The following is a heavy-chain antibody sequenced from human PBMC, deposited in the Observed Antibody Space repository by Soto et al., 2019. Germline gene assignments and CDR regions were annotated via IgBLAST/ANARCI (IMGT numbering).Heavy chain of an antibody. Sequence: SVKVSCKXSGGTFSSYAISWVRQAPGQGLEWMGGIIPIFGTANYAQKFQGRVTITADESTSTAYMELSSLRSEDTAVYYCARVGITGTTGYYYYGMDVWGQGTTVTVSS. CDR2: IIPIFGTA. D-gene: IGHD1-7*01. J-gene: IGHJ6*02. V-gene: IGHV1-69*13. CDR1: GGTFSSYA. CDR3: ARVGITGTTGYYYYGMDV.